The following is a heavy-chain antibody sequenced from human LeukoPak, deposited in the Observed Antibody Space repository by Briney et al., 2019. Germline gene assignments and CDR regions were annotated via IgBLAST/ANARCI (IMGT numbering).Heavy chain of an antibody. CDR1: GFTFDDYG. CDR3: ARDNKRGTYGHFDY. Sequence: SGGSLRLSCADSGFTFDDYGMSWVRQVPGKGLEWVSGINWNGGSTGYADSVKGRFTISRDNAKNSLYLQMNSLRAEDTALYYCARDNKRGTYGHFDYWGQGTLVTVSS. V-gene: IGHV3-20*04. D-gene: IGHD1-26*01. J-gene: IGHJ4*02. CDR2: INWNGGST.